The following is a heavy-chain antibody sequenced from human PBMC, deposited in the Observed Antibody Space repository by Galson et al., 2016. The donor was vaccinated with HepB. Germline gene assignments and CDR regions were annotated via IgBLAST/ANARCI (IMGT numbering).Heavy chain of an antibody. V-gene: IGHV4-34*01. D-gene: IGHD6-19*01. CDR3: ARSNYSSGWYSGWFDS. CDR2: TNDGGSV. CDR1: GGSFRSYV. Sequence: SETLSLTCTVNGGSFRSYVWSWIRQAPGKGLEWIGETNDGGSVNYNPSLKNRVIITIVKSRNHLSLKLSSVTAADTAIYYCARSNYSSGWYSGWFDSWGQGTLVTVSS. J-gene: IGHJ5*01.